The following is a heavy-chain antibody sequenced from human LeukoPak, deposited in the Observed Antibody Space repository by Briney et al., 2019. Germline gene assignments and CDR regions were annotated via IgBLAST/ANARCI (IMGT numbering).Heavy chain of an antibody. CDR3: AKGGAYCSGGSCSNFDY. CDR1: GFTFSNYA. D-gene: IGHD2-15*01. CDR2: IRGSGDDT. Sequence: GGSLSLSCAASGFTFSNYAMSWVRQAPGKGLEWVSRIRGSGDDTHYADSVRGRFTISRDNSKNTLYLQMNSLRAEDTAVYFCAKGGAYCSGGSCSNFDYWGQGTLVTVSS. J-gene: IGHJ4*02. V-gene: IGHV3-23*01.